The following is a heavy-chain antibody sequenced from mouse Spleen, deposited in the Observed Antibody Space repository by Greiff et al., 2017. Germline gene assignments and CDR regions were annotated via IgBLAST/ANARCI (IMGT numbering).Heavy chain of an antibody. CDR2: IWGDGST. V-gene: IGHV2-6-7*01. J-gene: IGHJ4*01. Sequence: QVQLKESGPGLVAPSQSLSITCTVSGFSLTGYGVNWVRQPPGKGLEWLGMIWGDGSTDYNSALKSRLSISKDNSKSQVFLKMNSLQTDDTARYYCARVSGNYFYAMDYWGQGTSVTVSS. D-gene: IGHD2-1*01. CDR1: GFSLTGYG. CDR3: ARVSGNYFYAMDY.